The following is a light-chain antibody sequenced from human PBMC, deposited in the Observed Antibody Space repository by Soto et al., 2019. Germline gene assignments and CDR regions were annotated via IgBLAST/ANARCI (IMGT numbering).Light chain of an antibody. J-gene: IGKJ2*01. CDR3: QQYGSSPPYT. Sequence: EIVLTQSPGTLSLSPGERATLSCRASQSVSSSYLAGYQQKPGQAPRLLIYGASSRATGIPDRFSGSGSGTDFTLTISRLEPEDFAVYYCQQYGSSPPYTFGQGTKREIK. CDR2: GAS. CDR1: QSVSSSY. V-gene: IGKV3-20*01.